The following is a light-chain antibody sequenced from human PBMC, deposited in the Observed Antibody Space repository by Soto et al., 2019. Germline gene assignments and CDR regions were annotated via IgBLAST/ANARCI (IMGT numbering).Light chain of an antibody. V-gene: IGKV1-5*01. CDR3: QQCNSFPGT. CDR2: DAS. J-gene: IGKJ1*01. Sequence: IQVTQSPSTLSASIGDRVTITCRASQSVRNCLAWYQHKPGKAPKLLIYDASSLESGVPSRFSGSESGTEFTLTISSLQPDDFVNYYCQQCNSFPGTCGQGTKVEIK. CDR1: QSVRNC.